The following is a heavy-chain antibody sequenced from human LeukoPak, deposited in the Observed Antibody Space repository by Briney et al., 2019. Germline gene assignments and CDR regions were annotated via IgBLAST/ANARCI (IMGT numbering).Heavy chain of an antibody. J-gene: IGHJ5*02. Sequence: GWISAYNGNTNYTQKLQGRVTMTTDTSTSTAYMELRSLRSDDTAVYYCASCYIGRNWFDPWGQGTLVTVSS. CDR2: ISAYNGNT. D-gene: IGHD2-2*02. V-gene: IGHV1-18*01. CDR3: ASCYIGRNWFDP.